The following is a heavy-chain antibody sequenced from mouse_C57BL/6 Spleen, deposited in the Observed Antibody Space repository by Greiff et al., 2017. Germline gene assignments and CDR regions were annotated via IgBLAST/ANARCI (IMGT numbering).Heavy chain of an antibody. J-gene: IGHJ4*01. CDR2: IYPGDGDT. CDR3: ARSYDYDSYAMDY. Sequence: QVQLQQSGPELVKPGASVKISCKASGYAFSSSWMNWVKQRPGKGLEWIGRIYPGDGDTTYNGKFKGKATLTADKSSSTAYMQLSSLTSEDSAVYFCARSYDYDSYAMDYWGQGTSVTVSS. V-gene: IGHV1-82*01. CDR1: GYAFSSSW. D-gene: IGHD2-4*01.